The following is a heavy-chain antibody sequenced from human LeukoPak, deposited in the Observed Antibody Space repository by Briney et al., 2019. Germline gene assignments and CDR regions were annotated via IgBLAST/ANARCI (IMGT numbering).Heavy chain of an antibody. J-gene: IGHJ4*02. D-gene: IGHD1-14*01. CDR1: GFTFSTYT. CDR2: ISGSSSYI. V-gene: IGHV3-21*01. Sequence: KPGGSLRLSCAASGFTFSTYTMTWVRQAPGKGLEWVSSISGSSSYIYYADSVKGRFTISRDNAKDSLYLQMNSLRAEDTAVYYCARDSTPGYWGQGTLVTVSS. CDR3: ARDSTPGY.